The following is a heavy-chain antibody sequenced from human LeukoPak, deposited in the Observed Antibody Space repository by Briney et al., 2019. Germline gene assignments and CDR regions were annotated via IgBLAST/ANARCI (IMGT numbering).Heavy chain of an antibody. CDR2: ISAYNGNT. J-gene: IGHJ6*02. D-gene: IGHD6-19*01. CDR1: GYTFTSYG. CDR3: ARDGSSGWYSYYYGMDV. V-gene: IGHV1-18*01. Sequence: ASVKVSCKASGYTFTSYGISWVRQAPGQGLEWMGWISAYNGNTNYAQRLQGRVTMTTDTSTSTAYMELRSLRSEDTAVYYCARDGSSGWYSYYYGMDVWGQGTTVTVSS.